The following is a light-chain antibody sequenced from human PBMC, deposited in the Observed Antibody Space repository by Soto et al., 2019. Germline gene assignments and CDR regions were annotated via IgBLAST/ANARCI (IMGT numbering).Light chain of an antibody. V-gene: IGKV3-20*01. Sequence: EIVLTQFPGALSLSPGERVTLSCRASQTVSNTYLAWYQQKSGQAPKFLIYGASNRATGIPDRFSGSGSGTHFSLTISRLEPEDFAVYYCPQYGALPPTFGGGTKVEIK. CDR2: GAS. CDR3: PQYGALPPT. CDR1: QTVSNTY. J-gene: IGKJ4*01.